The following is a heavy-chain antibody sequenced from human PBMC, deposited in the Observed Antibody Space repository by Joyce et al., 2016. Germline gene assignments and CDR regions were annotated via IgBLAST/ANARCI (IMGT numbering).Heavy chain of an antibody. CDR2: INEDGSKK. Sequence: EVQLVESGGGLVQPGGSLRLSCEASGFTFSGYWMTWVRQAPGKGLEWVAQINEDGSKKYYVDSVKGRFTISRDNTKSSLFLQMNSLRAEDTAVYFCAKHVIWGQGTMVTVSS. CDR1: GFTFSGYW. CDR3: AKHVI. V-gene: IGHV3-7*03. J-gene: IGHJ3*02.